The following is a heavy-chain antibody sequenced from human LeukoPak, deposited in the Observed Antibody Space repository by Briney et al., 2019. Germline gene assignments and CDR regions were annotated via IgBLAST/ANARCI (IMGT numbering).Heavy chain of an antibody. Sequence: GGSLRLSCAASGFTFSSYYMNWVRQAPGKGLEWVSYIRPNDGTTHYADSVKGRFTISRDNAKNSLSLQMTSLRADDTAIYYCVRGQTSLDNWFDPWGQGTLVIVSS. J-gene: IGHJ5*02. V-gene: IGHV3-48*01. CDR1: GFTFSSYY. CDR3: VRGQTSLDNWFDP. CDR2: IRPNDGTT.